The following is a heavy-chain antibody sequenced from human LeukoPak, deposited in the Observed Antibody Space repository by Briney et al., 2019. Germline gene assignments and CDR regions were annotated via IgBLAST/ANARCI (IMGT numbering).Heavy chain of an antibody. CDR3: AREAAWLTREVDY. CDR1: GFTFSSYA. CDR2: IKQDGSEK. D-gene: IGHD6-19*01. Sequence: PGGSLRLSCAASGFTFSSYAMHWVRQAPGKGLEWVANIKQDGSEKYYVDSVKGRFTISRDNAKNSLYLQMNSLRAEDTAVYYCAREAAWLTREVDYWGQGTLVTVSS. V-gene: IGHV3-7*01. J-gene: IGHJ4*02.